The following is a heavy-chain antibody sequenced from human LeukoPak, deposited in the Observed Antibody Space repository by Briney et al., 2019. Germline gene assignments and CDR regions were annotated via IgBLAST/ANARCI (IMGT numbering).Heavy chain of an antibody. CDR2: ISGSGGST. D-gene: IGHD4-17*01. J-gene: IGHJ4*02. Sequence: GGSLRLSCAASGFTFSSYGMSWVRQAPGKGLEWVSAISGSGGSTYYADSVKGRFTISRDNSKNTLYLQMNSLRAEDTAVYYCARDEVAAYGDYYFDYWGQGTLVTVSS. V-gene: IGHV3-23*01. CDR1: GFTFSSYG. CDR3: ARDEVAAYGDYYFDY.